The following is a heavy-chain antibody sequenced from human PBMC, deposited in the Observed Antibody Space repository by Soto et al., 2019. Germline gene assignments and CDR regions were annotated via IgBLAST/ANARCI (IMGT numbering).Heavy chain of an antibody. CDR3: AIDPGIAVAGTGVGDY. Sequence: GGSLRLSCAASGFTFSSYAMSWVRQAPGKGLEWVSAISGSGGSTYYADSVKGRFTISRDNSKNTLYLQMNSLRAEDTAVYYCAIDPGIAVAGTGVGDYWGQGTLVTVSS. D-gene: IGHD6-19*01. J-gene: IGHJ4*02. CDR1: GFTFSSYA. CDR2: ISGSGGST. V-gene: IGHV3-23*01.